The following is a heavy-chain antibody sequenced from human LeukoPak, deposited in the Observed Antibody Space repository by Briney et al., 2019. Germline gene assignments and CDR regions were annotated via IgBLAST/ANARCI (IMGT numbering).Heavy chain of an antibody. CDR3: ASGNYYDSSGYYTYSFYGMDV. D-gene: IGHD3-22*01. V-gene: IGHV3-30*04. CDR2: ISYDGSNK. Sequence: GGSLRLSCAASGFTFSSYAMHWVRQAPGKGLEWVAVISYDGSNKYYADSVKGRFTISRDNSKNTLYLQMNSLRAEDTAVYYCASGNYYDSSGYYTYSFYGMDVWGQGTTVTVSS. CDR1: GFTFSSYA. J-gene: IGHJ6*02.